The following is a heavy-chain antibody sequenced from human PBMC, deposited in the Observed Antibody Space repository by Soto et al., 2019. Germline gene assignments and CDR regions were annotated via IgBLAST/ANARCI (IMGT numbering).Heavy chain of an antibody. CDR1: GFTFSSYG. Sequence: QVQLVESGGGVVQPGRSLRLSCAASGFTFSSYGMHWVRQAPGKGLEWVAVISYDGSNKYYADSVKGRFTISRDNSKNTLYLQMNSLRAEDTAVYYCAKNIVVAATPKAYYYYGMDVWGKGTTVTVSS. CDR3: AKNIVVAATPKAYYYYGMDV. V-gene: IGHV3-30*18. J-gene: IGHJ6*04. D-gene: IGHD2-2*01. CDR2: ISYDGSNK.